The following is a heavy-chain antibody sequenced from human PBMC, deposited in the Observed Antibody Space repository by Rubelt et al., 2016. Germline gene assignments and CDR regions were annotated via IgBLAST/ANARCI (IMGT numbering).Heavy chain of an antibody. J-gene: IGHJ3*02. V-gene: IGHV1-69*10. CDR3: AREGTDYGGFAFDI. Sequence: INWVRQAPGQGLEWMGGIIPILGIANYAQKFQGRVTITADKSTSTAYMELSSLRSEDTAVYYCAREGTDYGGFAFDIWGQGTMVTVSS. CDR2: IIPILGIA. D-gene: IGHD4-23*01.